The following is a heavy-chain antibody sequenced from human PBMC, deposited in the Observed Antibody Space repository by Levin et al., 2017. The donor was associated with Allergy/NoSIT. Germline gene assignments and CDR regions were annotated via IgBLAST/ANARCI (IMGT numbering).Heavy chain of an antibody. CDR1: GGSISSGDYY. CDR3: ARELEGSPPSEA. J-gene: IGHJ5*02. Sequence: SQTLSLTCTVSGGSISSGDYYWSWIRQPPGKGLEWIGYIYYSGSTYYNPSLKSRVTISVDTSKNQFSLKLSSVTAADTAVYYCARELEGSPPSEAWGQGTLVTVSS. D-gene: IGHD1-1*01. CDR2: IYYSGST. V-gene: IGHV4-30-4*01.